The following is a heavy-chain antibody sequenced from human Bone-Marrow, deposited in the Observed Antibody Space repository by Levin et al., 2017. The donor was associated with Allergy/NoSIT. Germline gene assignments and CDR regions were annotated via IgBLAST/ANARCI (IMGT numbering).Heavy chain of an antibody. CDR2: IYYSGST. CDR3: ARVDYFGSGTHYKGFDY. D-gene: IGHD3-10*01. J-gene: IGHJ4*02. V-gene: IGHV4-31*03. CDR1: GGSISSGDYY. Sequence: SQTLSLTCTVSGGSISSGDYYWNWIRQHPGKGLEWIGYIYYSGSTYYNPSLRSRVTISVDTSKNQFSLKLSSVTAADTAVYYCARVDYFGSGTHYKGFDYWGQGALVTVSS.